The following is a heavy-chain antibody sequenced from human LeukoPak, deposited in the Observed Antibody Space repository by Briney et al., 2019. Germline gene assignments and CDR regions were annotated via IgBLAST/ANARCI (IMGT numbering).Heavy chain of an antibody. D-gene: IGHD6-19*01. J-gene: IGHJ6*02. V-gene: IGHV4-38-2*02. CDR3: ATSSGWYENYYYGMDV. CDR1: GYSISSGYY. Sequence: PSETLSLTCTVSGYSISSGYYWGWIRQPPGKGLEWIGSIYHSGNTYYNPSLKSRVTISVDTSKNHCSLKLSSVTAADTAVYYCATSSGWYENYYYGMDVWGQGTTVTVSS. CDR2: IYHSGNT.